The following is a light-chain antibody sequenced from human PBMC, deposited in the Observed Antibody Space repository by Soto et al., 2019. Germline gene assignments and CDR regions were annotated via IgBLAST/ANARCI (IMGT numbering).Light chain of an antibody. CDR3: CSYAGSYTGV. CDR1: SSDVGGYNY. V-gene: IGLV2-11*01. CDR2: DVS. J-gene: IGLJ1*01. Sequence: QSALTQPRSVSGSPGQSVTISCTGTSSDVGGYNYVSWYQQHPGKAPKLMIYDVSKRPSGVPDRFSGSKSGNTASLTISGLQGEDEADYYCCSYAGSYTGVFGTGTQLTVL.